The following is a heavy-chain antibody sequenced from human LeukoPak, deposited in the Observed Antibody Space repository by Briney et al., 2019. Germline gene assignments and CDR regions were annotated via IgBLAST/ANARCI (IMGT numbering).Heavy chain of an antibody. CDR3: ERAGYYGSGSPPSLYFDY. CDR1: GFTFKNYV. V-gene: IGHV3-30-3*01. Sequence: GGSLRLSCAASGFTFKNYVIHWVRQAPGKGLEWVAVTSSDLNVKLYADSVKGRFTISRDNSRSTLYLQMNSLRPEDTAIYYCERAGYYGSGSPPSLYFDYWGQGTLVTVSS. J-gene: IGHJ4*02. D-gene: IGHD3-10*01. CDR2: TSSDLNVK.